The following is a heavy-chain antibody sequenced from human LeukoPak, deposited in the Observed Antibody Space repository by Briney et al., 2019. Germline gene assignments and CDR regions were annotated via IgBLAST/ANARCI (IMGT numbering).Heavy chain of an antibody. D-gene: IGHD3-3*01. J-gene: IGHJ4*02. V-gene: IGHV3-23*01. CDR3: ARANYYDFWSGSRGWYFDY. CDR1: GFTFSSYG. CDR2: ISGSGGSI. Sequence: GGSLRLSCAASGFTFSSYGMSWVRQAPGKGLEWVSAISGSGGSIYYADSVKGRFTISRDNAENSLYLQMNSLRAEDTAMYYCARANYYDFWSGSRGWYFDYWGKGTLVTVSS.